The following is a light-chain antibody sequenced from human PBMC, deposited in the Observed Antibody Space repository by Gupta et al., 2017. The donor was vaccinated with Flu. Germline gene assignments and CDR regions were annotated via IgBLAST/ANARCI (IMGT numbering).Light chain of an antibody. Sequence: DIQMTQSPSSLSASVGDRVTITCRASQSIRNYLNWYQQRPGKAPKLLIYGISTLHSGVPSRFSGSGYGTDFTLTITSLQPEDFATYYCQQASSAPRTFGQGTKVEIK. V-gene: IGKV1-39*01. CDR3: QQASSAPRT. CDR1: QSIRNY. J-gene: IGKJ1*01. CDR2: GIS.